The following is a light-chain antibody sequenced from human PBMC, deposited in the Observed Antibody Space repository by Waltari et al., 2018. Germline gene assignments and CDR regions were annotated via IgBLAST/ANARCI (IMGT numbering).Light chain of an antibody. Sequence: ENVLTQSPGPLALSPGERATLSFRASQNINSNFLAWYQQTPGQAPRLLIYDAVNRASGIPDRVSGRGSGTDFTLTISSLEPEDFAVYYCQQYGSPPSRTFGQGTKVEMK. CDR2: DAV. V-gene: IGKV3-20*01. CDR3: QQYGSPPSRT. CDR1: QNINSNF. J-gene: IGKJ1*01.